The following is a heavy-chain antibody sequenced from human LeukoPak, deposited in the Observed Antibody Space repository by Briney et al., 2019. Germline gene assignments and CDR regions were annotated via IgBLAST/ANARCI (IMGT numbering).Heavy chain of an antibody. V-gene: IGHV3-7*05. CDR1: GFNFSSYW. J-gene: IGHJ4*02. CDR3: ARSMTTDEGYFDY. Sequence: PGGSLRLSCAASGFNFSSYWMSWVRQAPGKGLEWVANIKQDGSEKYYVDSVKGRFTISRDNAKNSLYLQMNSLRAEDTAVYYCARSMTTDEGYFDYWGQGTLVTVSS. D-gene: IGHD4-17*01. CDR2: IKQDGSEK.